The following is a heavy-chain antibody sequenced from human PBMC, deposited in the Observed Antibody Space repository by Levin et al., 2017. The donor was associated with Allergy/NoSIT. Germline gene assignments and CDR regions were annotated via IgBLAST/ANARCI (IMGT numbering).Heavy chain of an antibody. J-gene: IGHJ4*02. CDR1: GFTVSSNY. V-gene: IGHV3-66*01. CDR2: IYSGGST. Sequence: PGGSLRLSCAASGFTVSSNYMSWVRQAPGKGLEWVSVIYSGGSTYYADSVKGRFTISRDNSKNTLYLQMNSLRAEDTAVYYCARAPRGYYDSSGYYDYWGQGTLVTVSS. CDR3: ARAPRGYYDSSGYYDY. D-gene: IGHD3-22*01.